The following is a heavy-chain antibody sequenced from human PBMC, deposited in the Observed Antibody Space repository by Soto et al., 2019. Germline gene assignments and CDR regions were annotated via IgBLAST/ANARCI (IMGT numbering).Heavy chain of an antibody. Sequence: GASVKVSCKASGGTFSSYAISWVRQAPGQGLEWMGGIIPIFGTANYAQKFQGRVTITADESTSTAYMELSSLRSEDTAVYFCVRGPRGYSYGNRNWFDPWGQGTLVTVSS. CDR1: GGTFSSYA. CDR3: VRGPRGYSYGNRNWFDP. J-gene: IGHJ5*02. V-gene: IGHV1-69*13. CDR2: IIPIFGTA. D-gene: IGHD5-18*01.